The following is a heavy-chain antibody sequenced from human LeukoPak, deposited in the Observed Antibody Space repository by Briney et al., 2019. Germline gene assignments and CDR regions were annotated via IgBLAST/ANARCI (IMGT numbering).Heavy chain of an antibody. CDR3: TKMSYYGSGSLDF. CDR2: IKQDGSHK. CDR1: GFTFSSYS. D-gene: IGHD3-10*01. Sequence: GGSLRLSCAASGFTFSSYSMNWVRQAPGKGLEWVANIKQDGSHKNYADSVKGRFTISRDNAKNSLYLQMNSLRAEDTAIYYCTKMSYYGSGSLDFWGQGTLVTVSS. V-gene: IGHV3-7*03. J-gene: IGHJ4*02.